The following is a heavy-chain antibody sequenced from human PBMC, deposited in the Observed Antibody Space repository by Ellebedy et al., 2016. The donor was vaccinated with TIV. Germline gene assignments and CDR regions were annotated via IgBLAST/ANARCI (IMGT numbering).Heavy chain of an antibody. CDR1: GFTFTTYA. V-gene: IGHV3-23*01. J-gene: IGHJ4*02. D-gene: IGHD1-1*01. CDR2: MSGSGGRI. Sequence: PGGSLRLSCAASGFTFTTYAMSWVRQAPGKGLEWVSTMSGSGGRIYHADSVKGRFTISRDNSNNTRYLQMNSLRAEDTAVYSCATDKGTITTTLYFDYWGQGTLVTVSS. CDR3: ATDKGTITTTLYFDY.